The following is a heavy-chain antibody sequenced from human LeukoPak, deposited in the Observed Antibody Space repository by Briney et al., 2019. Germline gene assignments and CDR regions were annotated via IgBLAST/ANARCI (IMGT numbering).Heavy chain of an antibody. CDR1: GFTFSCYG. D-gene: IGHD2/OR15-2a*01. V-gene: IGHV3-33*01. CDR3: ATLLADTKNFAIHY. J-gene: IGHJ4*02. Sequence: GGSLRLSCAASGFTFSCYGMRWVRQAPGKGLEWVSAIWFDGSNKYYADSVKGRFTISRDNSRNTLNLQMNSLRAEDTAVYYCATLLADTKNFAIHYWGQGTLVTVSS. CDR2: IWFDGSNK.